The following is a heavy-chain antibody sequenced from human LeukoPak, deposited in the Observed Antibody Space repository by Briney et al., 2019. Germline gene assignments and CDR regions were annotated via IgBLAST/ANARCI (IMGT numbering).Heavy chain of an antibody. CDR3: ASAGYSSSWGAHMDV. Sequence: ASVKVSCKASGYTFTSYYMHWVRQAPGQGLEWMGIINPSGGSTSYAQKFQGRVTMTRDMSTSTVYMELSSLRSEDTAVYYCASAGYSSSWGAHMDVWGKGTTVTVSS. J-gene: IGHJ6*03. CDR2: INPSGGST. V-gene: IGHV1-46*01. CDR1: GYTFTSYY. D-gene: IGHD6-13*01.